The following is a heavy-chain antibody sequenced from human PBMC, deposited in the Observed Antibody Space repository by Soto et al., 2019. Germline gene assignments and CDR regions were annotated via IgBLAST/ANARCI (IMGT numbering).Heavy chain of an antibody. CDR2: IWYDGSNK. CDR3: ARGYGSGNPYYMDV. D-gene: IGHD3-10*01. V-gene: IGHV3-33*01. Sequence: GGSLRLSCAASGFTFSSYGMHWVRQAPGKGLEWVAVIWYDGSNKYYADSVKGRFTISRDNSKNTLYLQMNSLRAEDSAVYYCARGYGSGNPYYMDVWGKGTTVTVSS. CDR1: GFTFSSYG. J-gene: IGHJ6*03.